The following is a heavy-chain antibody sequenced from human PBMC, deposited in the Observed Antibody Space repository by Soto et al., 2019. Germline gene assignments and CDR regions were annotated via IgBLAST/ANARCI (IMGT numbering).Heavy chain of an antibody. D-gene: IGHD5-12*01. Sequence: QITLKESGPTLVKPTQTLTLTCTFSGFSLSTSGVGVGWIRQPPGKALEWLALIYWDDDKRYSPSLKSRLTITKDTSKNQVVLTMTNMDPVDTATYYCAHRQGGEMATITVFDYWGQGTLVTVSS. CDR2: IYWDDDK. J-gene: IGHJ4*02. CDR3: AHRQGGEMATITVFDY. V-gene: IGHV2-5*02. CDR1: GFSLSTSGVG.